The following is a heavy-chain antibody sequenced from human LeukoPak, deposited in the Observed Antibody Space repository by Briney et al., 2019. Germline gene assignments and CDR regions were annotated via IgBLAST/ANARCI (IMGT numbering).Heavy chain of an antibody. V-gene: IGHV4-59*01. J-gene: IGHJ5*02. D-gene: IGHD3-16*01. CDR3: ARENARTGRSNGANWFDP. CDR2: IYYTGST. CDR1: GASISPYY. Sequence: NPFETLSLTCTVSGASISPYYWSWIRQPPGKGLEWIGYIYYTGSTNYNPSLKSRVTISVDTSKNQFSLRLTSVTAADTAVYYCARENARTGRSNGANWFDPWGQGTLVTVSS.